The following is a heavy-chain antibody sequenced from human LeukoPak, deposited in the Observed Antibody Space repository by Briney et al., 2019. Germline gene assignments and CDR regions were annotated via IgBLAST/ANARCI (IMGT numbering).Heavy chain of an antibody. CDR1: GFTFSSYS. J-gene: IGHJ4*02. Sequence: GGSMRLSCAAYGFTFSSYSMNWVRQAPGKGLEWVLYISSSSSTIYYADSVKGRFTISRDNAKNSLYLQMNSLRAEDTAVYYCARDPLVATAFDYWGQGTLVTVSS. D-gene: IGHD5-12*01. V-gene: IGHV3-48*01. CDR2: ISSSSSTI. CDR3: ARDPLVATAFDY.